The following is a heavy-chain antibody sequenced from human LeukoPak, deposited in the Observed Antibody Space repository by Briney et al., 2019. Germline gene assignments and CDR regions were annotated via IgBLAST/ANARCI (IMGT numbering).Heavy chain of an antibody. CDR2: ISYDGSNK. CDR3: ARDSNIVVVTAPGFDY. V-gene: IGHV3-30-3*01. CDR1: GFTFSSYA. D-gene: IGHD2-21*02. Sequence: GGSLRLSCAASGFTFSSYAMHWVRQAPGKGLEWVAVISYDGSNKYYADSVKGRFTISRDNSKNTLYLQMNSLRAEDTAVYYCARDSNIVVVTAPGFDYWGQGTLVTVSS. J-gene: IGHJ4*02.